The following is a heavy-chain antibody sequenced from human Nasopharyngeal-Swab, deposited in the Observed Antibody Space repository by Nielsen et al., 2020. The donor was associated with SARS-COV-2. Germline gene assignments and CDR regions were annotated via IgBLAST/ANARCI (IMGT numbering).Heavy chain of an antibody. Sequence: ASVKVSCKASGYTFTSYSISWVRQAPGQGLEWMGWISAYNGNTNYAQKLQGRVTMTTDTSTSTAYMELRSLRSDDTAVYYCARDVYDYVWGSYRQTNDAFDIWGQGTMVTVSS. V-gene: IGHV1-18*04. CDR3: ARDVYDYVWGSYRQTNDAFDI. CDR2: ISAYNGNT. CDR1: GYTFTSYS. J-gene: IGHJ3*02. D-gene: IGHD3-16*02.